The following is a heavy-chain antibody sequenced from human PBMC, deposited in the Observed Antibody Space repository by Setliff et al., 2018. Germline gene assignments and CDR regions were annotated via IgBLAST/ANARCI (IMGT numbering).Heavy chain of an antibody. CDR2: INQSGSG. Sequence: SETLSLTCNVYGGSFDTYYWSWIRQPPGKGLEWFGEINQSGSGDYNPSFKGRVTISVDTSKKQFSLTLRYVTAADTALYYCRRAVVGRDGFDIWGQGTVVTVSS. D-gene: IGHD1-1*01. J-gene: IGHJ3*02. CDR3: RRAVVGRDGFDI. CDR1: GGSFDTYY. V-gene: IGHV4-34*01.